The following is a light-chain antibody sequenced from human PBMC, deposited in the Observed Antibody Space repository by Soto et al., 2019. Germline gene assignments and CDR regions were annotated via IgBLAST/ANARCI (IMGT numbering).Light chain of an antibody. J-gene: IGKJ5*01. CDR3: QQLNSYFT. Sequence: EIVMTQSPATLSLSPGERATLSCRASQSVSSSYLSWYQQKPGQAPRLLIYGASTRATGIPARFSGSGSGTDFTLTISSLQPEDFATYYCQQLNSYFTFGQGTRREIK. CDR1: QSVSSSY. CDR2: GAS. V-gene: IGKV3D-7*01.